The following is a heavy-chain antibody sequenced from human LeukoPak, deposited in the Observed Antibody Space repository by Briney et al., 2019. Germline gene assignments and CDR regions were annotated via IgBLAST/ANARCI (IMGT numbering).Heavy chain of an antibody. CDR2: IYYSGST. V-gene: IGHV4-39*01. D-gene: IGHD6-13*01. J-gene: IGHJ4*02. Sequence: SETLSLTCTVSGGSISSSSYYWGWIRQPPGKGLEWVGSIYYSGSTYYNPSLKSRVTISVDTSKNQSSLKLNSVTAADTAVYYCARGSTSNWYAGFGYWGQGTLVTVSS. CDR1: GGSISSSSYY. CDR3: ARGSTSNWYAGFGY.